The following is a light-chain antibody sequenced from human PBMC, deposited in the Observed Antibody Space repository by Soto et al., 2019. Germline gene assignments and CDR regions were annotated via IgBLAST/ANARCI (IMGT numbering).Light chain of an antibody. V-gene: IGKV1-33*01. CDR2: DAS. J-gene: IGKJ4*01. CDR3: QQYDNLPLT. CDR1: QDISDY. Sequence: DIQMTQSPSSLSASVGDRVTITCQASQDISDYLNWYQQKPGKDPKLLIYDASILETGVPSRFSGSGSGTDFTFTISSLQPEDFATYYCQQYDNLPLTFGGGNKVEIK.